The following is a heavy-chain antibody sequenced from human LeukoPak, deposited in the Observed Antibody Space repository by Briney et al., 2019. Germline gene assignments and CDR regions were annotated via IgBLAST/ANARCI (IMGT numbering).Heavy chain of an antibody. J-gene: IGHJ4*02. CDR1: GYTFTTYG. D-gene: IGHD6-19*01. Sequence: ASVKVSCKASGYTFTTYGITWVRQAPGQGLEWMEWISAYNGNTNYAQNLQGRITMTTDTSTSTAYMELRSLRSDDTAVYYCARAPRAQWLLRGRESDCWGQGTLVTVSS. V-gene: IGHV1-18*01. CDR3: ARAPRAQWLLRGRESDC. CDR2: ISAYNGNT.